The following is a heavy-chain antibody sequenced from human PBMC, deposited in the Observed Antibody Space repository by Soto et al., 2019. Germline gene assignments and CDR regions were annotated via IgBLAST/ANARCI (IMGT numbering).Heavy chain of an antibody. CDR3: ARDGSILYGMDV. Sequence: SLRLSCAASGFTFSSYSMNWVRQAPGKGLEWVSSISSSSSYIYYADSVKGRFTISRDNAKNSLYLQMNSLRAEDTAVYYCARDGSILYGMDVWGQGTTVTVS. CDR1: GFTFSSYS. CDR2: ISSSSSYI. J-gene: IGHJ6*02. V-gene: IGHV3-21*01.